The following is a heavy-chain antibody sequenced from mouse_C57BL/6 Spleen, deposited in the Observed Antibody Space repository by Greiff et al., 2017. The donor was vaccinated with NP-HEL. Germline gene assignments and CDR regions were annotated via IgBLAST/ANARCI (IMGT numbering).Heavy chain of an antibody. D-gene: IGHD2-4*01. J-gene: IGHJ4*01. CDR1: GFSLTSYA. V-gene: IGHV2-9-1*01. CDR2: IWTGGGT. Sequence: VQVVESGPGLVAPSQSLSITCTVSGFSLTSYAISWVRQPPGKGLEWLGVIWTGGGTNYNSALKARLSISKDNSKSQVFLKMNSLQTDDTARYYCARNPAYYDYDGSYAMDYWGQGTSVTVSS. CDR3: ARNPAYYDYDGSYAMDY.